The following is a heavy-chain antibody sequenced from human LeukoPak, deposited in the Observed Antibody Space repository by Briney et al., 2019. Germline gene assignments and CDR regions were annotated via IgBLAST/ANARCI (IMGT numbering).Heavy chain of an antibody. CDR2: IYHSGST. J-gene: IGHJ3*02. CDR1: GYSISSGYY. V-gene: IGHV4-38-2*02. CDR3: DIVGASDAFDI. D-gene: IGHD1-26*01. Sequence: SETLSLTCTVSGYSISSGYYWGWIRQPPGKGLEWIGSIYHSGSTYYNPSLKSRVTISVDTSKNQFSLKLSSVTAADTAVYYCDIVGASDAFDIWGQGTMVTVSS.